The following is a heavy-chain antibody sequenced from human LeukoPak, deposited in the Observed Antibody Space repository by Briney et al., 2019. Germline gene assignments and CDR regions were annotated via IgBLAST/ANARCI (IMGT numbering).Heavy chain of an antibody. D-gene: IGHD5-18*01. V-gene: IGHV3-30-3*01. CDR2: ISYDGSNK. CDR3: ARDTAMVMIDY. Sequence: PEGSLRLSCAASGFTFSSYAMHWVRQAPGKGLEWVAVISYDGSNKYYADSVKGRFTISRDNSKNTLYLQMNSLRAEDTAVYYCARDTAMVMIDYWGQGTLVTVSS. J-gene: IGHJ4*02. CDR1: GFTFSSYA.